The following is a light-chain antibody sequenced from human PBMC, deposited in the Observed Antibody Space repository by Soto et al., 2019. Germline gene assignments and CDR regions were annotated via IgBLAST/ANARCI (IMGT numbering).Light chain of an antibody. V-gene: IGKV1-39*01. J-gene: IGKJ1*01. Sequence: DIQMTQSPSSLSASVGDRVTISCRASQTITTYLNWYQQKPGKAPQLLIYGASILQSGVPSRSTGSGSGTDFTLTISSLQPDDFATYHCQQTHSTPWTFGQGTKVDI. CDR3: QQTHSTPWT. CDR2: GAS. CDR1: QTITTY.